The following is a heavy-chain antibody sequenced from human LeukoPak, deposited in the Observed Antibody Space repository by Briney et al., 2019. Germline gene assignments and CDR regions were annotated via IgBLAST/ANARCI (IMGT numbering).Heavy chain of an antibody. CDR3: ARLYSSSLGRVFDY. Sequence: SETLSLTCTVSGGSISSFFWNWIRHPPGKGLEWIGNIYYSGITNYNPSLKSRVTISVDTSKNQFSLKLSSVTAADTAVYYCARLYSSSLGRVFDYWGQGTLVTVSS. CDR2: IYYSGIT. D-gene: IGHD6-13*01. V-gene: IGHV4-59*01. J-gene: IGHJ4*02. CDR1: GGSISSFF.